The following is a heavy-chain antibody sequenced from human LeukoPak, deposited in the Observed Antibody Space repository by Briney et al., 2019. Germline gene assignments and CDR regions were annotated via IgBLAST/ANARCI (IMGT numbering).Heavy chain of an antibody. CDR1: GGSISSYY. Sequence: PSETLSLTCTVSGGSISSYYWSWIRQPPGKGLEWIGYIYYSGSTNYNPSLKSRVTISVDTSKNQFSLKLSSVTAADTAVYYCARMTIVGATYVDHWGQGTLVTVSS. V-gene: IGHV4-59*01. CDR3: ARMTIVGATYVDH. J-gene: IGHJ4*02. D-gene: IGHD1-26*01. CDR2: IYYSGST.